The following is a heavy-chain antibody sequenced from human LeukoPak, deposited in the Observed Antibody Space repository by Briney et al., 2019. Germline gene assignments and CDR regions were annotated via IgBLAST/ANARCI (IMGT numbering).Heavy chain of an antibody. CDR2: INPSGGST. Sequence: APVKVSCKASGYTFSNYFVHWVRQAPGQGLEWMGVINPSGGSTNYAQKFQGRVTMTRDTSTRTAHMEMSSLRCEGTSVYYCARDSTVTTFRGCVDPWGQGTLVTVSS. D-gene: IGHD4-17*01. CDR3: ARDSTVTTFRGCVDP. J-gene: IGHJ5*02. CDR1: GYTFSNYF. V-gene: IGHV1-46*01.